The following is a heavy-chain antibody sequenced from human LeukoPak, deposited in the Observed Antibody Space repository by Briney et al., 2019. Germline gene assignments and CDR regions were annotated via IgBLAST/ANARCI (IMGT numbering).Heavy chain of an antibody. J-gene: IGHJ6*02. Sequence: GGSLRLSCAAPGFTFSSYAMSWVRQAPGKGLEWVSAISGSGGSTYYADSVKGRFTISRDNSKNTLYLQMNSLRAEDTAVYYCANALRPDYDFWSGPLGYYYYGMDVWGQGTTVTVSS. CDR2: ISGSGGST. CDR1: GFTFSSYA. V-gene: IGHV3-23*01. D-gene: IGHD3-3*01. CDR3: ANALRPDYDFWSGPLGYYYYGMDV.